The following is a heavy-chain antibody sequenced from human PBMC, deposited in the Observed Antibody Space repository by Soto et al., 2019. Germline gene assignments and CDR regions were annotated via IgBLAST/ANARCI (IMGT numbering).Heavy chain of an antibody. D-gene: IGHD3-3*01. CDR2: MNPNSGNT. CDR1: GYTFTSYD. J-gene: IGHJ6*02. V-gene: IGHV1-8*01. CDR3: ARGWSRRDQYYYYGMDV. Sequence: QVQLVQSGAEVKKPGASVKVSCKASGYTFTSYDINWVRQATGQGLEWMGWMNPNSGNTGYAQKFQGRVTMTRNTSISTAYMELSSLRSEDTAVYYCARGWSRRDQYYYYGMDVWGQGPTVTVSS.